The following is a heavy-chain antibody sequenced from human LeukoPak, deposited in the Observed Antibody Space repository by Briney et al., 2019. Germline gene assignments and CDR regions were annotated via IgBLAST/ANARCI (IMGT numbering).Heavy chain of an antibody. J-gene: IGHJ4*02. CDR2: IYQSGST. D-gene: IGHD4-11*01. Sequence: PSETLSLTCGVSGYSITRGYYWAWIRQPPGQGLEWIGNIYQSGSTYYNPSFKSRVTISVDTSKNQFSLKLSSVTAADTAVYYCARRYSNYFFDYWGQGTLVTVSS. CDR1: GYSITRGYY. CDR3: ARRYSNYFFDY. V-gene: IGHV4-38-2*01.